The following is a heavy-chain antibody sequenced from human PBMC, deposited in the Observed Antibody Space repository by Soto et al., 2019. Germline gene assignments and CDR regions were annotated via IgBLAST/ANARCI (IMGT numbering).Heavy chain of an antibody. J-gene: IGHJ4*02. CDR1: GFAFSDSA. D-gene: IGHD2-21*01. CDR2: IRGKRGNDGT. V-gene: IGHV3-73*02. Sequence: EVQLVESGGGLVQPGGSLKLSCAASGFAFSDSAMHWVRQASGKGLEWIGRIRGKRGNDGTAYAASVKGRFTISRDDTKTTTYLQMNSLEIEDTAVYYCTSRRDWTAVYPLDYWGQGTLVTVSS. CDR3: TSRRDWTAVYPLDY.